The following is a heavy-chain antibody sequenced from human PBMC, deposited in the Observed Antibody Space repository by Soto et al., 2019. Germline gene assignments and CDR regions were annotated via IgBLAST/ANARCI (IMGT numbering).Heavy chain of an antibody. CDR1: GFTFSSYG. Sequence: SLRLSCAASGFTFSSYGMHWVRQAPGKGLEWVAVISYDGSNKYYADSVKGRFTISRDNSKNTLYLQMNSLRAEDTAVYYCAKDSLLVVPDATPNWFDPWGQGTLVTVSS. J-gene: IGHJ5*02. V-gene: IGHV3-30*18. CDR2: ISYDGSNK. D-gene: IGHD2-2*01. CDR3: AKDSLLVVPDATPNWFDP.